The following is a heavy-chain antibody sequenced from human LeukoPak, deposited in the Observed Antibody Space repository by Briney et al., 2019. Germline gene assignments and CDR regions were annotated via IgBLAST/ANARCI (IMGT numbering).Heavy chain of an antibody. D-gene: IGHD1-1*01. V-gene: IGHV3-7*01. CDR2: IKHDGFEK. Sequence: PGGSLRLSCVASGFDFNIYWMSWVRQAPGKGLEWVANIKHDGFEKHYVDSVKGRFTISRDNPKSSLYLQMSSLRDDDTAVYYCARQGWNDVFSGDFWGQGTVVTVSS. J-gene: IGHJ4*02. CDR3: ARQGWNDVFSGDF. CDR1: GFDFNIYW.